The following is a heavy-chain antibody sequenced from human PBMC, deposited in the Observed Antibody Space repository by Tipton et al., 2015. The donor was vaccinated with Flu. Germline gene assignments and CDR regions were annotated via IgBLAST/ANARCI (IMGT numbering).Heavy chain of an antibody. CDR1: GFTFSNYW. D-gene: IGHD2-2*01. CDR2: INNDGTRT. Sequence: SLRLSCAASGFTFSNYWMHWVRQASGKGLVWVSRINNDGTRTSYADSVKGRFTISRDNAKNTLYLQMNSLRAEDTAVYYCAKGGGHIPGDSWGQGSLVTASS. V-gene: IGHV3-74*01. CDR3: AKGGGHIPGDS. J-gene: IGHJ4*02.